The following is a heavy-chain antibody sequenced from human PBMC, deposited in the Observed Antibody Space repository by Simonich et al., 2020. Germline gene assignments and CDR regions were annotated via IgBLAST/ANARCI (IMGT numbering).Heavy chain of an antibody. D-gene: IGHD5-18*01. V-gene: IGHV3-21*01. J-gene: IGHJ4*02. CDR3: ARDVDTAMVFDY. CDR2: ISSNSSYK. Sequence: EVQLVESGGGLVKPGGSLRLSCAASGFTFSSYSMNWVRQAPGKGREWGSSISSNSSYKSYANSVKGRFTISRDNAKNSLYLQMNSLRAEDTAVYYCARDVDTAMVFDYWGQGTLVTVSS. CDR1: GFTFSSYS.